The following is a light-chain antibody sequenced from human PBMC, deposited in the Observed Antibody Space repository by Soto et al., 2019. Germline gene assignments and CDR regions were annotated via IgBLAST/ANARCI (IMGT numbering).Light chain of an antibody. CDR2: TNN. J-gene: IGLJ2*01. CDR3: AAWDDSLDGHVV. Sequence: QPVLTQPPSASGTPGQRVAISCSGGSSNIGSNSVNWYQQLPGTAPKLLIYTNNLRPSGVPDRFSGSKSGTSASLAISGLQSDDEADYYCAAWDDSLDGHVVFGGGTQLTVL. CDR1: SSNIGSNS. V-gene: IGLV1-44*01.